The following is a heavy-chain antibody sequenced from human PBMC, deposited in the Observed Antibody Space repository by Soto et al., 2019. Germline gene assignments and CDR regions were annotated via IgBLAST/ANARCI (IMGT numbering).Heavy chain of an antibody. J-gene: IGHJ6*02. CDR2: IIPIFGTA. CDR3: ASKRVVDTAMVKIYYYYYGMDV. Sequence: QVQLVQSGAEVKKPGSSVKVSCKASGGTFSSYAISWVRQAPGQGLEWMGGIIPIFGTANYAQKFQGRVTITAEETTSTANMELSSLRSEDTAVYYCASKRVVDTAMVKIYYYYYGMDVWGQGTTVTVTS. CDR1: GGTFSSYA. D-gene: IGHD5-18*01. V-gene: IGHV1-69*01.